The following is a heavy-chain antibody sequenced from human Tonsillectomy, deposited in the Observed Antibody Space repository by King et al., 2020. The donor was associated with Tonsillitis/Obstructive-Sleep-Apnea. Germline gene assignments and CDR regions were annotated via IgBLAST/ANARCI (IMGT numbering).Heavy chain of an antibody. J-gene: IGHJ5*02. Sequence: VQLVESGGGLVQPGGSLRLSCVASGFTFSTYAMTWVRQAPGKGPGWVSGISGSKGGTYYADSVKGRFTISRDNSKNPLYLQMNSLRADDTALYYCAKDFAAVTGDPGSWGQGTLVTVSS. CDR1: GFTFSTYA. V-gene: IGHV3-23*04. CDR2: ISGSKGGT. D-gene: IGHD6-19*01. CDR3: AKDFAAVTGDPGS.